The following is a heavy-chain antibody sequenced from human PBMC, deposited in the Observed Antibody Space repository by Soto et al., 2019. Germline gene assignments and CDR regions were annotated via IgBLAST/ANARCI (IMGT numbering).Heavy chain of an antibody. CDR1: GGTFSSYA. CDR3: ARGYSSSWYFPYYYGMDV. D-gene: IGHD6-13*01. Sequence: SVKVSCKASGGTFSSYAISWVRQAPGQGLEWMGGIIPIFGTANYAQKFQGRVTITADESTSTAYMELSSLRSEDTAVYYCARGYSSSWYFPYYYGMDVWGQGTTVTVSS. V-gene: IGHV1-69*13. CDR2: IIPIFGTA. J-gene: IGHJ6*02.